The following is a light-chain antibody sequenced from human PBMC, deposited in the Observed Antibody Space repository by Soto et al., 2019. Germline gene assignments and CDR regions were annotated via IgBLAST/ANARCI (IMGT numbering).Light chain of an antibody. CDR1: QSISSY. CDR3: QQSYRTWT. V-gene: IGKV1-39*01. Sequence: DIRMTQSPSSLSASVGDRVTITCRASQSISSYLNWYQQKPGKAPKLLIYAASSLQSGVPSRFSGSGSGTDFTLTISSLQPEDFATYYCQQSYRTWTFGQGTKVDIK. CDR2: AAS. J-gene: IGKJ1*01.